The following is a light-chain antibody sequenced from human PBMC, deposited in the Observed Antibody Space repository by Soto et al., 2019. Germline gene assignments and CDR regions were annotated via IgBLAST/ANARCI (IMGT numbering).Light chain of an antibody. CDR1: QTVRNSY. V-gene: IGKV3-20*01. CDR2: GAS. Sequence: EIVLTQSPGTLSLSPGERATLSCRASQTVRNSYLAWYQQKPGQAPRLVISGASNRATGIPDRFSGSDSGTDFTLTIRRLEPEDFAVYYCQQYGSSPWTFGQGTKVEIK. J-gene: IGKJ1*01. CDR3: QQYGSSPWT.